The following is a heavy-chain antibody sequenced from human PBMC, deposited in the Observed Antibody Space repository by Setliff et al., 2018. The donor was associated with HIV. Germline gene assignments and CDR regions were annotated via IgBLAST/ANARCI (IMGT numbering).Heavy chain of an antibody. Sequence: SETLSLTCTVSGDSIKNYFWNWIRQPAGKGLEWIGRIYTTGSTTYNPSGSTTYNPSLKSRVTISVDTSKNQFSLKLSSVTAADTAVYFCARGRGSSSSWPIDYWGQGTLVTVSS. D-gene: IGHD6-13*01. CDR3: ARGRGSSSSWPIDY. J-gene: IGHJ4*02. V-gene: IGHV4-4*07. CDR2: IYTTGSTTYNPSGST. CDR1: GDSIKNYF.